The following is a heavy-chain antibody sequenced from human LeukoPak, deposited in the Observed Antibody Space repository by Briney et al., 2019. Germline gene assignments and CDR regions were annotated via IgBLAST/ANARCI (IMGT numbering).Heavy chain of an antibody. CDR1: GGSISSSSYY. CDR3: ARDRVVVAGGFDP. Sequence: SETLSLTCTVSGGSISSSSYYWGWIRQPPGKGLEWIGSIYYSGSTYYNPSLKSRVTISVDTSKNQFSLKLSSVTAADTAVYYCARDRVVVAGGFDPWGQGTLVTVSS. CDR2: IYYSGST. V-gene: IGHV4-39*07. J-gene: IGHJ5*02. D-gene: IGHD2-15*01.